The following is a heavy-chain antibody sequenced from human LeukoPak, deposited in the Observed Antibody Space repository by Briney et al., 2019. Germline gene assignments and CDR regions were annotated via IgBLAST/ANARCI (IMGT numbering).Heavy chain of an antibody. V-gene: IGHV3-53*01. CDR3: ARGSRGSAMVDN. CDR2: IYIVGTT. CDR1: GFTFSSYW. J-gene: IGHJ4*02. Sequence: GSLRLSCAASGFTFSSYWMHWVRPAPGKGLEWVSVIYIVGTTYYADSVKGRFTISRDNPKNTLYLQMNSLRVEDTAVYYCARGSRGSAMVDNWGQGTLVTVSS. D-gene: IGHD5-18*01.